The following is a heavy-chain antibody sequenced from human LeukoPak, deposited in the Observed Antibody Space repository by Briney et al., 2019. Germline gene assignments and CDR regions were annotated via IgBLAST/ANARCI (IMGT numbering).Heavy chain of an antibody. CDR3: ASYSGSYYGFDY. V-gene: IGHV3-74*01. J-gene: IGHJ4*02. CDR1: AVTFSSYW. D-gene: IGHD1-26*01. Sequence: GGSLRLSCAHSAVTFSSYWMHWVRQAPGKGLVWVSRINSDGSSTSYADSVKGRFTISRDNAKNTLYLQMNSLRAEDTAVYYCASYSGSYYGFDYWGQGTLVTVSS. CDR2: INSDGSST.